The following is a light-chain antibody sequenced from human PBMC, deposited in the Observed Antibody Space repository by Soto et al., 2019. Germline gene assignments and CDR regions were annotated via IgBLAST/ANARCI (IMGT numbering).Light chain of an antibody. CDR3: QQYNNWPPWT. Sequence: DIVLTQSPAGLSVSPGDGGSLXCRASQSVRSYSAWYQQKAGKAPRLLISGASTRATGIQARLIGSGSGKDFTLNISSLQSEEFAVYYCQQYNNWPPWTFGQGTKVDI. CDR1: QSVRSY. J-gene: IGKJ1*01. V-gene: IGKV3-15*01. CDR2: GAS.